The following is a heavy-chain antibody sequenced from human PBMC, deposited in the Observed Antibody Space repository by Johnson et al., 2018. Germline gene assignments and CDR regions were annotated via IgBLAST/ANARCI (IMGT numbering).Heavy chain of an antibody. V-gene: IGHV3-9*01. J-gene: IGHJ6*02. CDR1: GFTFDDYA. CDR3: AKDIGPLILATTVPYYDYDGMDV. Sequence: EVQLVESGGGLVQPGRSLRLSCAASGFTFDDYAMHWVRQAPGKGLEWVSGISWNSGSIGYADSVKGRFTIYRANAKNPLYMKINGRRAGETALYYGAKDIGPLILATTVPYYDYDGMDVGGQGTPVTV. CDR2: ISWNSGSI. D-gene: IGHD5-12*01.